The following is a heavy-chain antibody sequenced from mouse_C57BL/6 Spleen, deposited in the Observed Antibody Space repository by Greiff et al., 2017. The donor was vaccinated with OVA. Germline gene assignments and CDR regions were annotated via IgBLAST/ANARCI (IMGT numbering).Heavy chain of an antibody. CDR3: ARHEGVSYYGYDGYAMDD. CDR2: FYPGSGSI. D-gene: IGHD2-9*01. Sequence: QVQLQQSGAELVKPGASVKLSCKASGYTFTEYTIHWVKQRSGQGLEWIGWFYPGSGSIKYNEKFKDKATLTADKSSSTAYMELSRLTSEDSAVYFFARHEGVSYYGYDGYAMDDWGQGTSVTVSS. V-gene: IGHV1-62-2*01. J-gene: IGHJ4*01. CDR1: GYTFTEYT.